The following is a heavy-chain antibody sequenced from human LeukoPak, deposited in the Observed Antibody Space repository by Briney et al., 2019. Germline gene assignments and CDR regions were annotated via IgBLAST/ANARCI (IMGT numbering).Heavy chain of an antibody. CDR3: AREPTSLIL. V-gene: IGHV3-21*01. D-gene: IGHD2-21*01. CDR2: ISSSSTYI. Sequence: GGSLRLSCAASGFTFSSYSMNWVRQTPGKGLEWVSSISSSSTYIYYADSVKGRFTISRDNAKNSLHPQMNSLRAEDTAVYYCAREPTSLILWGQGTLVTVSS. CDR1: GFTFSSYS. J-gene: IGHJ1*01.